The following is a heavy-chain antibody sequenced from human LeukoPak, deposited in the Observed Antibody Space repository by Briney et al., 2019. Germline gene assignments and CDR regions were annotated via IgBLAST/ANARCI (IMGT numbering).Heavy chain of an antibody. Sequence: PSDALSLTCTVSGGSISSYYWSWIRQPAGKGLEWIGRIYTSVSTNYNPSLKSRVTISVDKSKNQFSLKLSSVTAADTAVYYCARDVAVAGSTNFDYWGQGTRVPVSS. CDR1: GGSISSYY. D-gene: IGHD6-19*01. CDR3: ARDVAVAGSTNFDY. CDR2: IYTSVST. J-gene: IGHJ4*02. V-gene: IGHV4-4*07.